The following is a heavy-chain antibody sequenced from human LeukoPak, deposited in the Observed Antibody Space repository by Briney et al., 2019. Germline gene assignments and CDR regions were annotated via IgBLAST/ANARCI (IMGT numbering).Heavy chain of an antibody. V-gene: IGHV4-39*01. CDR2: IHYRGST. D-gene: IGHD3-3*01. CDR3: ARHQNDFGYVYPDY. CDR1: GGSISSGSYY. J-gene: IGHJ4*02. Sequence: SETLSLTCTVSGGSISSGSYYWGWIRQPPGKGLEWIGSIHYRGSTYHNPSLKSRVTIDVDTSKNQLSLKLSPATAADTAVYYCARHQNDFGYVYPDYWGRGTLVTVSA.